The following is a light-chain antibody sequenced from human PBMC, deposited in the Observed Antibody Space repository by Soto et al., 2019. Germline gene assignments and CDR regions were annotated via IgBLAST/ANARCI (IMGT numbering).Light chain of an antibody. CDR2: DAS. J-gene: IGKJ1*01. CDR1: QSISSW. V-gene: IGKV1-5*01. CDR3: QEYNSYWS. Sequence: DIQITPSPSTLSESIGDRVTITCRASQSISSWLAWYQQKPGKAPKLLIYDASSLESGVPSRFSGSGSGTEFTLTICSLQTDDFATNYCQEYNSYWSFGQGTKVDIK.